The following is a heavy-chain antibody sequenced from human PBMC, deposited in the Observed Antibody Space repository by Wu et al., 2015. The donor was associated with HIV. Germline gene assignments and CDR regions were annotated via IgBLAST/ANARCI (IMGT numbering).Heavy chain of an antibody. Sequence: QVQLMQSGAEVKKPGASVKVSCKTSGYSFTGNYIHWVRQAPGQGLEWMGWINPNSGGSKSPQKFQGRVTMTRDTSVSTVYLELTRLKFDDTAIYYCTKDYGIVGSTLPEYFQHWGQDTLVTVSS. D-gene: IGHD1-26*01. J-gene: IGHJ1*01. CDR2: INPNSGGS. V-gene: IGHV1-2*02. CDR1: GYSFTGNY. CDR3: TKDYGIVGSTLPEYFQH.